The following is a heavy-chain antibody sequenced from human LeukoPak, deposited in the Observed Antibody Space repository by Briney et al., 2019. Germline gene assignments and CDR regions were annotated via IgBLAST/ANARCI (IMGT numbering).Heavy chain of an antibody. Sequence: ASVKVSCKASGYTFTGYYMHWVRQAPGQGLEWMGWINPNSGGTNYAQKFQGRVTMTRDTSISTAYMELSRPRSDDTAVYYCARDSVGGVIVYDYWGQGTLVTVSS. D-gene: IGHD3-16*02. CDR3: ARDSVGGVIVYDY. J-gene: IGHJ4*02. CDR1: GYTFTGYY. CDR2: INPNSGGT. V-gene: IGHV1-2*02.